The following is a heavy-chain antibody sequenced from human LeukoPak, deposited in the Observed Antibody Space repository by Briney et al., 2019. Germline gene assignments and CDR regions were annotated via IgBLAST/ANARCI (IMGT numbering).Heavy chain of an antibody. Sequence: QPGGSLRLSCAASGFTFSNYAMSWVRQAPGKGLEWVSVISASGDSTYYEDSLKGRFTISRDNSQNTLYLQMNSLRVEDTALYYCGKLHRSSWRAYFDYWGQGALVTVPS. CDR2: ISASGDST. V-gene: IGHV3-23*01. CDR3: GKLHRSSWRAYFDY. J-gene: IGHJ4*02. D-gene: IGHD6-13*01. CDR1: GFTFSNYA.